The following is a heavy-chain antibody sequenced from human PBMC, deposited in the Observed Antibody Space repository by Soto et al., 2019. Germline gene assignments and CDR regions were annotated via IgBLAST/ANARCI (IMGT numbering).Heavy chain of an antibody. J-gene: IGHJ4*02. CDR3: ARRYGYSFDY. CDR2: IYYSGST. Sequence: QVQLQESGPGLVKPSETLSLTCTVSGGSISSYYWSWIRQPPGKGLEWIGYIYYSGSTNYNPSLKRRVTRSVATSKNQFSLKLSSVTAADTAVYYCARRYGYSFDYWGQGTLVTVSS. D-gene: IGHD1-1*01. CDR1: GGSISSYY. V-gene: IGHV4-59*08.